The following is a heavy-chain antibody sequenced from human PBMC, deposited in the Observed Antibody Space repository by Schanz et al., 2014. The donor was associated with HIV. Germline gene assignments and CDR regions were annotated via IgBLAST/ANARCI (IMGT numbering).Heavy chain of an antibody. Sequence: QVQLVESGGGVVQPGRSLRLSCAASGFTFSSYGMHWVRQVPGKGLEWVAVIWFDGSNKYYGDSVKGRFTIARDNSKNTLYLQMNSLRAEDTAVYYCARDLGIVVVPATGAGMDVWGQGTTVTVSS. CDR1: GFTFSSYG. CDR2: IWFDGSNK. CDR3: ARDLGIVVVPATGAGMDV. V-gene: IGHV3-33*01. D-gene: IGHD2-2*01. J-gene: IGHJ6*02.